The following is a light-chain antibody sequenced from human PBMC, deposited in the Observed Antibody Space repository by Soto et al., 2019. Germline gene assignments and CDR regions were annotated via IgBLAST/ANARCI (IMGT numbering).Light chain of an antibody. CDR1: RSDVGAYNY. CDR3: TSYTRASTFV. J-gene: IGLJ1*01. V-gene: IGLV2-14*01. CDR2: EVS. Sequence: HSALTQPASVSGSPGQSITISCTGTRSDVGAYNYVSWFQQHPGKAPKLMIYEVSNRPSGVSSRFSGFKSGNTASLTISGLQAEDEADYYCTSYTRASTFVFGTGTKLTVL.